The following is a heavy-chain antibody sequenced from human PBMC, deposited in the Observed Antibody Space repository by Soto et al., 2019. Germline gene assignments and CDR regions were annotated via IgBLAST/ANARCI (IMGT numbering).Heavy chain of an antibody. CDR3: ARESPYDSRGGIYYYYGMDV. V-gene: IGHV4-31*03. D-gene: IGHD3-22*01. J-gene: IGHJ6*02. CDR2: IYYSGST. CDR1: GGSISSGGYY. Sequence: QVQLQESGPGLVKPSQTLSLTCTVSGGSISSGGYYWSWIRQHPGKGLEWIGYIYYSGSTYYNPSLKRRVTISVDTSKNQFSLKLSSVTAADTAVYYCARESPYDSRGGIYYYYGMDVWGQGTTVTVSS.